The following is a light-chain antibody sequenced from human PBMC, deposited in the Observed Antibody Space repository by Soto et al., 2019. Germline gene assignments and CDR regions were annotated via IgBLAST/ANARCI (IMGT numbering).Light chain of an antibody. CDR3: QQSYSTLNWT. CDR1: QSISSY. J-gene: IGKJ1*01. Sequence: DIQMTQSPSSLSASVGDRVTITCRASQSISSYLNWYQQKPGKAPKLLIYAASSLQSGVPSRFSGSGSGTDFTLTISSLQPEDFATYYCQQSYSTLNWTLGQGTKVEIK. V-gene: IGKV1-39*01. CDR2: AAS.